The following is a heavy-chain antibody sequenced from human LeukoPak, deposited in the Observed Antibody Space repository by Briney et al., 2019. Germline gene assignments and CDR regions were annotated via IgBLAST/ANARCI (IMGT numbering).Heavy chain of an antibody. CDR1: GFTFSSYA. J-gene: IGHJ4*02. Sequence: GGSLRLSCAASGFTFSSYAMSWVRQAPGKGLEWVSAISGSGGSTYYADSVKGRFTISRDNSKNTLYLRMNSLRAEDTAVYYCAKGFVHYDSSGYYDYFDYWGQGTLVTVSS. CDR2: ISGSGGST. D-gene: IGHD3-22*01. V-gene: IGHV3-23*01. CDR3: AKGFVHYDSSGYYDYFDY.